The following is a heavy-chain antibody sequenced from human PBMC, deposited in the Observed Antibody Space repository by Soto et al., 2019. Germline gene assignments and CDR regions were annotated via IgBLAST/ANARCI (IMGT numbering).Heavy chain of an antibody. D-gene: IGHD4-17*01. CDR1: GGSFSGYY. CDR3: ARGPDDYGDYPYYFDY. Sequence: SETLSLTCAVYGGSFSGYYWSWIRQPPGKGLEWIGEINHSGSTNYNPSLKSRVTISVDTSKNQFSLKLSSVTAADTAVYYCARGPDDYGDYPYYFDYWGQGTLVTVSS. CDR2: INHSGST. V-gene: IGHV4-34*01. J-gene: IGHJ4*02.